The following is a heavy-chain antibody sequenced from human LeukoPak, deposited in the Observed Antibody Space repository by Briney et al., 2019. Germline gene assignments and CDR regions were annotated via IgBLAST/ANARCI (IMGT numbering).Heavy chain of an antibody. Sequence: GGSLRLSCAASGFTLSSYLMTWVRQAPGEGLEWVSSITSSSSYIYYADSVKGRFTISRDNAKNSLFLQMNSLRAEDTAVYYCASSDWYHYFDYWGQGTLVTVSS. CDR1: GFTLSSYL. CDR3: ASSDWYHYFDY. CDR2: ITSSSSYI. V-gene: IGHV3-21*01. D-gene: IGHD2-21*02. J-gene: IGHJ4*02.